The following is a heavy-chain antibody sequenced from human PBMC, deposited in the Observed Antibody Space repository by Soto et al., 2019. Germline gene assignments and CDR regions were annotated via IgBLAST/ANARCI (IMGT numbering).Heavy chain of an antibody. V-gene: IGHV2-70*01. CDR1: GFSLSTSGMC. CDR3: ARIRNTRGSGWYYFDY. D-gene: IGHD6-19*01. Sequence: GSGPTLVNPTQTLTLTCTFSGFSLSTSGMCVSWIRQPPGKALEWLALIDWDDEKYYSTSLKTRLTISKDTSKNQVVLTMTNMDPVDTATYYCARIRNTRGSGWYYFDYWGQGTLVTVSS. CDR2: IDWDDEK. J-gene: IGHJ4*02.